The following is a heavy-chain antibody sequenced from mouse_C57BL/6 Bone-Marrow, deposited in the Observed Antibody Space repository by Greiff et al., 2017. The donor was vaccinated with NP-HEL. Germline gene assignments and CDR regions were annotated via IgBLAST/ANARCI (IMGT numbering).Heavy chain of an antibody. CDR3: ARGGYYGSSYSAMDY. CDR1: GYTFTDYT. V-gene: IGHV1-78*01. CDR2: IYPRDGST. Sequence: QVQLQQSDAELVKPGASVKISCKVSGYTFTDYTIHWMKQRPEQGLEWIGYIYPRDGSTKYNEKFKGKATLTADKSSSTAYMQLNSLTSEDSAVYFCARGGYYGSSYSAMDYWGQGTSVTVSS. J-gene: IGHJ4*01. D-gene: IGHD1-1*01.